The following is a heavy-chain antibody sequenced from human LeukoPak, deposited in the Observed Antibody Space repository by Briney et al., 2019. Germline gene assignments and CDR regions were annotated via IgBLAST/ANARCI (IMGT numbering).Heavy chain of an antibody. D-gene: IGHD3-3*01. CDR3: ARGVVDFWSGYYHSFDY. CDR1: GFTFSSYS. J-gene: IGHJ4*02. Sequence: GGSLRLSCAASGFTFSSYSMNWVRQAPGKGLEWVSSISSGSSCIYYADSMKGRFTISRDNAKNSLYLQMNSLRAEDTAVYYCARGVVDFWSGYYHSFDYWGQGTLVTVSS. CDR2: ISSGSSCI. V-gene: IGHV3-21*01.